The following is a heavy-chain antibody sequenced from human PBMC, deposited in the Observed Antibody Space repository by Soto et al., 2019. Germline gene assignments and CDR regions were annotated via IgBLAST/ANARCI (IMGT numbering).Heavy chain of an antibody. CDR2: FDPEDGET. Sequence: ASVKVSCKVSGYTLTELSMHWVRQAPGKGLEWMGGFDPEDGETIYAQKFQGRVTMTEDTSTDTAYMELSSLRSEDTAVYYCATAGIRFLECVLAFDIWGQGTRFTVSS. CDR3: ATAGIRFLECVLAFDI. J-gene: IGHJ3*02. V-gene: IGHV1-24*01. CDR1: GYTLTELS. D-gene: IGHD3-3*01.